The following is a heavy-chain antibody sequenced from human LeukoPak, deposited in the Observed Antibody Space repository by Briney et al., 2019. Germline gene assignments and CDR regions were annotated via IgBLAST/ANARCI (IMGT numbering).Heavy chain of an antibody. V-gene: IGHV3-73*01. CDR1: GFTFSGSP. D-gene: IGHD2-2*01. J-gene: IGHJ4*02. Sequence: GGSLKLSCAASGFTFSGSPIHWVRQASGKGLEWVGRIRSKANSYATAYAASVKGRFTISRDDSKNTAYLQMNSLKSEDTAVYYCTQIISSRREDYWGQGTLVTVSS. CDR2: IRSKANSYAT. CDR3: TQIISSRREDY.